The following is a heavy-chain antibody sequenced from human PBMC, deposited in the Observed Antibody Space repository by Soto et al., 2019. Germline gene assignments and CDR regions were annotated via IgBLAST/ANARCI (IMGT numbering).Heavy chain of an antibody. Sequence: KPSWSLALGCAVCGGSVRVSYGGGFRQPPGKGLEWIGEINHSGSTNYNPSLKSRVTISVDTSKNQFSLKLSSVTAADTAVYYCARAHSYGSLRSDYWGQGTLVTVSS. CDR1: GGSVRVSY. CDR3: ARAHSYGSLRSDY. V-gene: IGHV4-34*01. D-gene: IGHD3-10*01. J-gene: IGHJ4*02. CDR2: INHSGST.